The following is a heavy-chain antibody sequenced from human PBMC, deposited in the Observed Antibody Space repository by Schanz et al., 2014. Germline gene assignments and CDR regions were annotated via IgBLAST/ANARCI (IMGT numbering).Heavy chain of an antibody. Sequence: VQLLESGGGLVQPGGSLRLSCSASGFTFSIYAMHWVRQAPGKGLEYVSAISHDGYSTYYADSVKGRFTISRDNFKGALYLQMSSLRAEDTAVYYCARKMKLGVYGGKGHDSLDIWGQGTMVTVSS. J-gene: IGHJ3*02. D-gene: IGHD4-17*01. CDR1: GFTFSIYA. CDR3: ARKMKLGVYGGKGHDSLDI. CDR2: ISHDGYST. V-gene: IGHV3-64*04.